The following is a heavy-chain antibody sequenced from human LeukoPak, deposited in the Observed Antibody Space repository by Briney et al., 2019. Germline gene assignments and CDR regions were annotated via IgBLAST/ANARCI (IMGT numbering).Heavy chain of an antibody. V-gene: IGHV4-39*01. Sequence: NSSETLSLTCTVSGGSISSSSYYWAWIRQPPGKGLERIGSIYYSGSTYYNPSLKSRVTISVDTSKNQFSLKLSSVTAADTAVYYCARLGSGSFGNWGQGTLVTVSS. J-gene: IGHJ4*02. CDR1: GGSISSSSYY. CDR3: ARLGSGSFGN. D-gene: IGHD3-10*01. CDR2: IYYSGST.